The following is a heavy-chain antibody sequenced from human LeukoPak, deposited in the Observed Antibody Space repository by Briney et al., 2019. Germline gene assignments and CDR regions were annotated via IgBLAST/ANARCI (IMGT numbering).Heavy chain of an antibody. Sequence: SETLSLTCTVSGGSISSYYWSWIRQPAGKGLEWIGRIYTSGSTNYNPSLKSRVTMSVDTSKNQCSLKLSSVTAASTAVYYCARDGYSSGWYFDYWGQETLVTVSS. CDR1: GGSISSYY. CDR2: IYTSGST. D-gene: IGHD6-19*01. V-gene: IGHV4-4*07. CDR3: ARDGYSSGWYFDY. J-gene: IGHJ4*02.